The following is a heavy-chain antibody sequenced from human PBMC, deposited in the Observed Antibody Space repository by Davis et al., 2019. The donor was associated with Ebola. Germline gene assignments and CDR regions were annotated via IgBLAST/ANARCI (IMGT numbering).Heavy chain of an antibody. CDR2: INHSGST. D-gene: IGHD2-15*01. J-gene: IGHJ4*02. CDR3: AKSIAGRFDS. V-gene: IGHV4-34*01. CDR1: GGSFSGYY. Sequence: PSETLSLTCAVYGGSFSGYYWSWIRQPPGKGLEWIGEINHSGSTNYNPSLKSRVTISVDTSKIQFSLKLSSVTATDTAVYYCAKSIAGRFDSWGQGTLVTVSS.